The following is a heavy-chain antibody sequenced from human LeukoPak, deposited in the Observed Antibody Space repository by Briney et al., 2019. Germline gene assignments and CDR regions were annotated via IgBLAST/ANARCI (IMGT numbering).Heavy chain of an antibody. D-gene: IGHD5-12*01. Sequence: PGGSLRLSCAASGFTFSSYSMNWVRQAPGKGLEWVSSISSSSSYIYYADSVKGRFTISRDNAKNSLYLQMNSLRAEDTAVYYCARVSGYSPDAFDIWGQGTMVTVSS. J-gene: IGHJ3*02. CDR1: GFTFSSYS. V-gene: IGHV3-21*01. CDR2: ISSSSSYI. CDR3: ARVSGYSPDAFDI.